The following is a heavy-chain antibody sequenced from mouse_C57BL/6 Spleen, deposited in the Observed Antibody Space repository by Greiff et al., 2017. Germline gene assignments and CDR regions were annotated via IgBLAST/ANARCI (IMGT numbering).Heavy chain of an antibody. V-gene: IGHV1-78*01. CDR3: ARGGSATVVSPFDY. D-gene: IGHD1-1*01. CDR2: IYPRDGST. Sequence: VQLQEPDAELVKPGASVKISCKVSGYTFTDHTIHWMKQRPEQGLEWIGYIYPRDGSTKYNEKFKGKATLTADKSSSTAYMQLNSLTAEDSAVYYCARGGSATVVSPFDYWYEGTTLTISS. CDR1: GYTFTDHT. J-gene: IGHJ2*01.